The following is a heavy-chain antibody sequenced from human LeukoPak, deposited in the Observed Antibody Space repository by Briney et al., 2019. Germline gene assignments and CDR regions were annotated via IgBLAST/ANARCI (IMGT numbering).Heavy chain of an antibody. V-gene: IGHV4-34*01. CDR1: GGSFNFYF. D-gene: IGHD7-27*01. CDR3: ARDSNWGFQ. Sequence: SETLSLTCTVSGGSFNFYFWHWIRQPSGKGLEWLADIDNRGSTQYNPSLRGRGPISVDTSRNHVPLRLTSVTAADAAVYFCARDSNWGFQWGPGTLVTVSS. J-gene: IGHJ4*02. CDR2: IDNRGST.